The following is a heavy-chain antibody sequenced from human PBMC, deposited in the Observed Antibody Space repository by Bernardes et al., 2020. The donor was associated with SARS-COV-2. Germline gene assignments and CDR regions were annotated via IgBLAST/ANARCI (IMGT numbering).Heavy chain of an antibody. Sequence: SLRLSCVGSGFTFNTYAMYWVRHAPVKGLEYVSAISYNGGSAYYADSVKGRFTISRDNSQNTLFLQMRSLRVEDMAVYYCARAPITMVRGIELNYWGQGTLVTVSS. J-gene: IGHJ4*02. CDR3: ARAPITMVRGIELNY. D-gene: IGHD3-10*01. V-gene: IGHV3-64*02. CDR1: GFTFNTYA. CDR2: ISYNGGSA.